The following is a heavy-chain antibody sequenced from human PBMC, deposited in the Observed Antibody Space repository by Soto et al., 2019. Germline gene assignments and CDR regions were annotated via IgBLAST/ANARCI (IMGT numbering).Heavy chain of an antibody. CDR2: IDTSGNT. V-gene: IGHV4-61*02. D-gene: IGHD6-13*01. Sequence: CTVSGGSISSSSYYWSWIRQPAGKGLEWIGRIDTSGNTNYNPSLKSRVTMSVDTSKKQFSLKLTSVTAADTAVYYCARYSSNWFQTEGMDVWGQGTTVTVS. J-gene: IGHJ6*02. CDR3: ARYSSNWFQTEGMDV. CDR1: GGSISSSSYY.